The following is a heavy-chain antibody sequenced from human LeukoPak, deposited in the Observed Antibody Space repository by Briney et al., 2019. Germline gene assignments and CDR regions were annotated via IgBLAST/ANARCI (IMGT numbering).Heavy chain of an antibody. CDR3: TRESGSYHGNDY. Sequence: RRASVKVSCKASGGTFSSYAISWVRQAPGQGLEWMGGIIPIFGTANYAQKFQGRVTITADESTSTAYMELSSLRSEDTAVYYCTRESGSYHGNDYWGQGTLVTVSS. D-gene: IGHD1-26*01. V-gene: IGHV1-69*13. CDR2: IIPIFGTA. CDR1: GGTFSSYA. J-gene: IGHJ4*02.